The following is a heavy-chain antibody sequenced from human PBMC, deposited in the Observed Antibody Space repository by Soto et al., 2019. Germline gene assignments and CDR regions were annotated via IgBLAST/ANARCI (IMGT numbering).Heavy chain of an antibody. Sequence: QVQLVQSGAEVKKPGSSVKVSCKASGGTFSSYAISWVRQAPGQGLEWMGGIIPIFGTANYAQKFQGRVTITAEESTRTAYMELSSLRNEDTSVYHCVIVREDIVALVAATDYYYGMDVWGQGTTVTVSS. CDR2: IIPIFGTA. CDR3: VIVREDIVALVAATDYYYGMDV. V-gene: IGHV1-69*12. D-gene: IGHD2-15*01. CDR1: GGTFSSYA. J-gene: IGHJ6*02.